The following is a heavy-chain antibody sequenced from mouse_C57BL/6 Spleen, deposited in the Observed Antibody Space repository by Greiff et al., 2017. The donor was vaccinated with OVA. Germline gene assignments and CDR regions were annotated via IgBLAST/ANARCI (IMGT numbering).Heavy chain of an antibody. V-gene: IGHV1-64*01. J-gene: IGHJ4*01. CDR1: GYTFTSYW. D-gene: IGHD2-4*01. CDR3: ARSWDYEMDY. CDR2: IHPNSGST. Sequence: QVQLKQPGAELVKPGASVKLSCKASGYTFTSYWMHWVKQRPGQGLEWIGMIHPNSGSTNYNEKFKSKATLTVDKSSSTAYMQLSSLTSEDSAVYYCARSWDYEMDYWGQGTSVTVSS.